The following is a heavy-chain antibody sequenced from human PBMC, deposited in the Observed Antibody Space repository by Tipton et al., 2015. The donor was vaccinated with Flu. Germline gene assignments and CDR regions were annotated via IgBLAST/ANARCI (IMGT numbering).Heavy chain of an antibody. V-gene: IGHV3-7*01. CDR1: GFTFSPQW. CDR2: INQAGNEK. D-gene: IGHD2-15*01. Sequence: GSLRLSCTASGFTFSPQWMSWVRQAPGKGLEWVANINQAGNEKYYVDSVKGRFTVSRDSARNSLFLEMNSLRVDDTAIYYCASYYCTAGTCFYFDHWGQGTRVSVSS. J-gene: IGHJ4*02. CDR3: ASYYCTAGTCFYFDH.